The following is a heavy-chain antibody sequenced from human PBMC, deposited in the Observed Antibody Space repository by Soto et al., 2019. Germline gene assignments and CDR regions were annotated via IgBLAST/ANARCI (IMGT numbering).Heavy chain of an antibody. Sequence: GASVKVSCKVSGYTLTELSMHWVRQAPGKGLEWMGGFDPEDGETIYAQKFQGRVTMTEDTSTDTVYMELSSLRSEDTAVYYCASHWDYGSGSYSFDYWGQGTLVTVSS. J-gene: IGHJ4*02. CDR3: ASHWDYGSGSYSFDY. CDR1: GYTLTELS. CDR2: FDPEDGET. V-gene: IGHV1-24*01. D-gene: IGHD3-10*01.